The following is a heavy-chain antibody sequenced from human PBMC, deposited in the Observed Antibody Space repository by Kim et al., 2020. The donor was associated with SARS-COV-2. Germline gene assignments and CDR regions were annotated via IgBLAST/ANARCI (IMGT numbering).Heavy chain of an antibody. D-gene: IGHD3-22*01. CDR1: GFTFSSYW. Sequence: GGSLRLSCAASGFTFSSYWMSWVRQAPGKGLEWVANIKQDGSEKYYVDSVKGRFTISRDNAKNSLYLQMNSLRAEDTAVYYCARSPGFYDSSGYYFQYYFDYWGQGTLVTVSS. V-gene: IGHV3-7*01. CDR3: ARSPGFYDSSGYYFQYYFDY. CDR2: IKQDGSEK. J-gene: IGHJ4*02.